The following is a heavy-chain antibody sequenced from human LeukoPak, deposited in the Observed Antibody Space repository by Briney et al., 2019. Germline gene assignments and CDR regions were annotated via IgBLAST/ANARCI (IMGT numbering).Heavy chain of an antibody. Sequence: SQTLSLTCAVSGGSISSGGYSWRWIRQPPGKGLEWIGYIYHSGSTYYNPSLKSRVTISVNRSKNQFSLKLISVTAADTAVYYCARGSGNAWFDPWGQGTLVTVSS. V-gene: IGHV4-30-2*01. CDR3: ARGSGNAWFDP. D-gene: IGHD1-1*01. CDR1: GGSISSGGYS. J-gene: IGHJ5*02. CDR2: IYHSGST.